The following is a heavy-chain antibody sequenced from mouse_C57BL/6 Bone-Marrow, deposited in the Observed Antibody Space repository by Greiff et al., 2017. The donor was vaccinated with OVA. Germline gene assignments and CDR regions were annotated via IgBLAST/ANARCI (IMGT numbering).Heavy chain of an antibody. CDR2: IHPSDSDT. CDR3: AIWVGAWFAY. V-gene: IGHV1-74*01. CDR1: GYTFTSYW. Sequence: QVQLQQPGAELVKPGASVKVSCKASGYTFTSYWMHWVKQRPGQGLEWIGRIHPSDSDTNYNQKFKGKATLTVGKSSSTAYMQFSRLTSEDPAVYYCAIWVGAWFAYWGQGTLVTVSA. J-gene: IGHJ3*01. D-gene: IGHD1-1*02.